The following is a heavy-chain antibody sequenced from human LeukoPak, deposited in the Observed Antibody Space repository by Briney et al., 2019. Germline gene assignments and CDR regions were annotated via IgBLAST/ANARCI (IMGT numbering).Heavy chain of an antibody. V-gene: IGHV4-34*01. J-gene: IGHJ3*02. CDR3: ARSKIVVVVAATGHALDI. CDR1: GGSFSGYY. Sequence: SETLSLTCAVYGGSFSGYYWSWIRQPPGKGLEWIGEINHSGSTNYNPSLKSRVTISVDTSKNQFSLKLSSVTAADTAVYYCARSKIVVVVAATGHALDIWGQGTMVTVSS. CDR2: INHSGST. D-gene: IGHD2-15*01.